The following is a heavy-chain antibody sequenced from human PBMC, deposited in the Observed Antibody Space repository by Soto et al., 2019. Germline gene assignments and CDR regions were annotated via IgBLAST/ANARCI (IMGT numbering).Heavy chain of an antibody. J-gene: IGHJ4*02. D-gene: IGHD3-16*01. V-gene: IGHV2-5*01. Sequence: SGPTLVNPTQTLTLTCTVSGFSLTTVGMTVGWVRQPPGKAPEWLALAHEYSPSLQYRLTFNKDTSKNKVVLTMTNVDPGDTATYYFTLTNDYSMGPIYLGQGIQVTVSS. CDR1: GFSLTTVGMT. CDR2: AH. CDR3: TLTNDYSMGPIY.